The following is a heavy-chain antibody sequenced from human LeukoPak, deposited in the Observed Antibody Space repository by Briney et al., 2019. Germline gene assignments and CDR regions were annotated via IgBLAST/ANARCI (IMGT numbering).Heavy chain of an antibody. V-gene: IGHV4-31*03. CDR1: GGSISSGGYH. J-gene: IGHJ3*02. CDR2: IYYSGST. Sequence: PSETLSLTCTVSGGSISSGGYHWSWIRQHPGKGLEWIGYIYYSGSTYYNPSLKSRVTISVDTSKNQFSLKLSSVTAADTAVYYCARVRYYYDSSGYPDAFDIWGQGTMVTVSS. D-gene: IGHD3-22*01. CDR3: ARVRYYYDSSGYPDAFDI.